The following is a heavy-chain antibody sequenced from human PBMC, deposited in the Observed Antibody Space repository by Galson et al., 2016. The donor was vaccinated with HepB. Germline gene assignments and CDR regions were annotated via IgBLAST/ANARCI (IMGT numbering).Heavy chain of an antibody. V-gene: IGHV4-34*01. Sequence: SETLSLTCAVYGGSFSDSYWSWIRQPPGKGLEWIGEINHSGNTNYNPSLKSRITITGDTSKKQFSLKLSSVTAADAAVYYWARRGRPRIWGQGTMVTVSS. CDR1: GGSFSDSY. J-gene: IGHJ3*02. CDR3: ARRGRPRI. D-gene: IGHD3-16*01. CDR2: INHSGNT.